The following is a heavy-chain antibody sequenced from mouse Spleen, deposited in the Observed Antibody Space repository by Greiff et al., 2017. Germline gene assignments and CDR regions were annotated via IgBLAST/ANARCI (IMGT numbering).Heavy chain of an antibody. CDR2: ISSGGGNT. CDR1: GFTFSSYA. J-gene: IGHJ3*01. Sequence: EVQLVESGGGLVKLGGSLKLSCAASGFTFSSYAMSWVRQTPEKRLEWVATISSGGGNTYYPDSVKGRFTISRDNAKNTLYLQMSSLKSEDTAMYYCARETGLSWFAYWGQGTLVTVSA. V-gene: IGHV5-9-3*01. CDR3: ARETGLSWFAY. D-gene: IGHD4-1*01.